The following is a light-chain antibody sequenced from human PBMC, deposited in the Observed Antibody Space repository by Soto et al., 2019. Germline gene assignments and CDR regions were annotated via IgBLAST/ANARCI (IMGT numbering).Light chain of an antibody. CDR3: RQYGSSPQT. CDR1: QSVTANY. Sequence: EIVLTQSPGTLSLSPGERATLSCRASQSVTANYLAWYQQRPGQAPRLLMYAASSRATGIPDRFSGSGSRTDFTLTISRLEPEDFAVYYCRQYGSSPQTFGQGTKVDNK. J-gene: IGKJ1*01. V-gene: IGKV3-20*01. CDR2: AAS.